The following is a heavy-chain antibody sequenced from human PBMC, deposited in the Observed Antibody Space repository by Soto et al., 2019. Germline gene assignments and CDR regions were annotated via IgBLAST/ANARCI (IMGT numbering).Heavy chain of an antibody. D-gene: IGHD2-2*01. CDR3: ARETTIGYCSSTSCRPFDY. CDR2: INSDGSST. Sequence: TGGSLRLSCAASGFTFSSYWMHWVRQAPGKGLVWVSRINSDGSSTSYADSVKGRFTISRDNAKNTLYLQMNSLRAEDTAVYYCARETTIGYCSSTSCRPFDYWGQGTLVTVSS. V-gene: IGHV3-74*01. CDR1: GFTFSSYW. J-gene: IGHJ4*02.